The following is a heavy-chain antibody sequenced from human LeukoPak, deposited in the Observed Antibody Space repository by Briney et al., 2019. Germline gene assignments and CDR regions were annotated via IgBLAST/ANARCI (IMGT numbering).Heavy chain of an antibody. J-gene: IGHJ4*02. D-gene: IGHD2-8*01. CDR1: GFPFSDFS. CDR2: TNSGGTST. Sequence: GGSLRLSCATSGFPFSDFSMSWVRQAPGKGLEWISTTNSGGTSTYYAESVKGRFTISRDNSKNTLYLQMSSLRVEDTAVYHCAKQSYARSLGEGGPGTLVTVSS. V-gene: IGHV3-23*01. CDR3: AKQSYARSLGE.